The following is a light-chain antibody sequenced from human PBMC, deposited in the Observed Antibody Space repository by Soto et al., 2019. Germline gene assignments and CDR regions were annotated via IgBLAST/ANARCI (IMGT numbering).Light chain of an antibody. CDR2: VNN. CDR1: NSNIGAGYD. V-gene: IGLV1-40*01. J-gene: IGLJ2*01. CDR3: QSYDSSLSGPV. Sequence: QSVLTQPPSVSGAPGQRVTISCTGTNSNIGAGYDVHWYQQLPGTAPKLLIYVNNNRPSGVPDRFSGSKSGTSASLAITGLQAEDEADYYCQSYDSSLSGPVFGGGTKVTVL.